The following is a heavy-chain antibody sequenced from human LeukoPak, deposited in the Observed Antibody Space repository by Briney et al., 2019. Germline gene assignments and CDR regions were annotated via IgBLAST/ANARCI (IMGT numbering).Heavy chain of an antibody. J-gene: IGHJ4*02. CDR1: GGTFSSYT. CDR3: ARATTAAGQYFDY. D-gene: IGHD6-13*01. CDR2: IIPILGIA. V-gene: IGHV1-69*02. Sequence: SVKVSCKASGGTFSSYTISWMRQARGQGLEWMGRIIPILGIANYAQKFQGRVTITADKSTSTAYMELSSLRSEDTAVYYCARATTAAGQYFDYWGQGTLVTVSS.